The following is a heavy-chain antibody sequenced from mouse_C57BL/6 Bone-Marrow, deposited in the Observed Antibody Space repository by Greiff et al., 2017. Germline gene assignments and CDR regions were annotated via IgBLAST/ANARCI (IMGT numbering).Heavy chain of an antibody. J-gene: IGHJ4*01. V-gene: IGHV10-1*01. CDR3: VTTVVGYAMDY. CDR1: GFSFNTYA. Sequence: VQLKESGGGLVQPKGSLKLSCAASGFSFNTYAMNWVRQAPGKGLEWVARIRSKSNNYATYYADSVKDRFTISRDDSESMLYLQMNNLKTEDTAMYYCVTTVVGYAMDYWGQGTSVTVSS. D-gene: IGHD1-1*01. CDR2: IRSKSNNYAT.